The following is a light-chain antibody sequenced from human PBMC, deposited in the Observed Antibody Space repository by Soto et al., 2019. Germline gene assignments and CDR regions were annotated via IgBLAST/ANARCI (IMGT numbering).Light chain of an antibody. J-gene: IGLJ1*01. Sequence: QSALTQPASVSGSPGQSITISCTGTSSDVGAYNYVSWYQQHPGKAPKLMIYDVSHRPSGVSHRFSGSKSGNTASLTISGLQAEDEADYYCSSYTNINTRACVFGTGTKVTVL. CDR1: SSDVGAYNY. CDR3: SSYTNINTRACV. V-gene: IGLV2-14*01. CDR2: DVS.